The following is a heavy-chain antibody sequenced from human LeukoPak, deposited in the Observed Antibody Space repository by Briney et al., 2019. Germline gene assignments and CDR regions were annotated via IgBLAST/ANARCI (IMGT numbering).Heavy chain of an antibody. CDR1: GYSFTSYW. CDR3: ERRLTIAALPWASDFDA. Sequence: KPGESLKISCKGSGYSFTSYWIGWVRQMPGKGLEWMGIIYPGDSDTRYSPSFQGQVTFSDDKSISTAYLQWSSLKARARLLYYSERRLTIAALPWASDFDAWGQGTLVTVSS. V-gene: IGHV5-51*03. D-gene: IGHD6-6*01. J-gene: IGHJ5*02. CDR2: IYPGDSDT.